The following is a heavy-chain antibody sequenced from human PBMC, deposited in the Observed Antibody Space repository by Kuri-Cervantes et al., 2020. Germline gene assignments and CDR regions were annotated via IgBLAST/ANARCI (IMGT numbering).Heavy chain of an antibody. J-gene: IGHJ4*02. CDR2: VKRDGSEK. D-gene: IGHD1-26*01. CDR1: GFTFSNYW. V-gene: IGHV3-7*01. Sequence: GESLKISCAASGFTFSNYWMSWVRQAPGKGLEWVANVKRDGSEKYYVDSVKGRFTISRDNSENSLYLQMNSLRAEDTAVYYCARERVGDTDYFDYWGQGTLVTVSS. CDR3: ARERVGDTDYFDY.